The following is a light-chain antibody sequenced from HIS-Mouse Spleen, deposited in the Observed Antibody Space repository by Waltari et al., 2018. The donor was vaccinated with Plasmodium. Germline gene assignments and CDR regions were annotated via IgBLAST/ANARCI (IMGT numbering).Light chain of an antibody. V-gene: IGLV1-47*01. CDR2: RNN. Sequence: QSVLTQPPSASGTPGQRVTISCSGSSSNIGSNYVYWYQQRPGTDPKLLIYRNNHLPSGFPGRISGSKSGTLASLAISGLRSEDEADYYCAAWDDSLSGWVFGGGTKLTVL. J-gene: IGLJ3*02. CDR1: SSNIGSNY. CDR3: AAWDDSLSGWV.